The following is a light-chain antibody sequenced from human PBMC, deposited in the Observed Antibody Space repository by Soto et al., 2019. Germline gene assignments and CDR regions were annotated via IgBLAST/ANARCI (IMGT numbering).Light chain of an antibody. CDR3: SSETSRLTRL. CDR1: SSDVGSYDT. V-gene: IGLV2-14*01. CDR2: EVT. J-gene: IGLJ2*01. Sequence: QSALTQPVSVSGSPGQSITISCTGTSSDVGSYDTVSWYQQHPGQVPKLIIYEVTNRTSGVSNRVSASESGNTASLTISGLQAEAEADYYCSSETSRLTRLFGGGTKLNVL.